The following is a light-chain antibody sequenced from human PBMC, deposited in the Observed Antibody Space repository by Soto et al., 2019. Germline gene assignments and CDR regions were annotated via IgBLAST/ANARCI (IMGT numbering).Light chain of an antibody. CDR2: AAS. Sequence: DIQMTQSPPSLSASVGDRVTITCRASQDIRNFVAWYQQKPGKAPKLLIYAASTLQSGVPSRFSGRGSGTDFTLTINSLQPEDVATYSCQKYSSVPVFGTGTKVEIK. CDR1: QDIRNF. V-gene: IGKV1-27*01. CDR3: QKYSSVPV. J-gene: IGKJ3*01.